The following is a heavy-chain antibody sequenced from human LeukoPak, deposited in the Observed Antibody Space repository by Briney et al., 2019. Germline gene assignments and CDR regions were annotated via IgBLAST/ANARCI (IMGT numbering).Heavy chain of an antibody. J-gene: IGHJ4*02. CDR3: ARGPRQAVAHLGFDY. Sequence: PLQTLSLTCNASGHAISRYYWTWIQQPTGEGLQWLWYIYSSGNTNHNPSLKSRVTIAVDTSKNQYSLKLSFETAADTAVYYCARGPRQAVAHLGFDYWGQGTLVTVSS. CDR1: GHAISRYY. D-gene: IGHD6-13*01. V-gene: IGHV4-59*12. CDR2: IYSSGNT.